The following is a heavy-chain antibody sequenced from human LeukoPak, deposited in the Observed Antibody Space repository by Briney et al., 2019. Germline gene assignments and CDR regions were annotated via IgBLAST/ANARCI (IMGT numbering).Heavy chain of an antibody. J-gene: IGHJ4*02. CDR1: GGAFSDYY. Sequence: PSETLSLTCVVSGGAFSDYYWSWIRQAPGKGLEWIGETIQSGSSNYNPSLRSRVTISGDTSRNQFSLKLNSLTAADTAVYYCARGNIVATILGGLHGTTAFDCWGQGILVTVSS. CDR3: ARGNIVATILGGLHGTTAFDC. V-gene: IGHV4-34*01. CDR2: TIQSGSS. D-gene: IGHD5-12*01.